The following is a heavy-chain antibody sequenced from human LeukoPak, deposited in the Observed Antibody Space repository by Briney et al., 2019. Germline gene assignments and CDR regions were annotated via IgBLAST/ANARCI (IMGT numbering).Heavy chain of an antibody. Sequence: PGGSLRLSCAASGFTFTTYDMNWVRQAPGKGLEWVSAISGSGGSTYYADSVKGRFTISRDNSKNTLYLQMNSLRAEDTAVYYCAKAGSSWYSAYYFDYWGQGTLVTVSS. J-gene: IGHJ4*02. CDR3: AKAGSSWYSAYYFDY. CDR1: GFTFTTYD. V-gene: IGHV3-23*01. D-gene: IGHD6-13*01. CDR2: ISGSGGST.